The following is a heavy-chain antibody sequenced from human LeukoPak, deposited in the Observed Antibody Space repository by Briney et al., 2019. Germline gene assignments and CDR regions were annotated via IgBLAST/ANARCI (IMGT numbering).Heavy chain of an antibody. CDR2: ISSTSNYI. CDR3: ARGGIITSYAFEI. CDR1: GFTFSTYA. Sequence: PGGSLRLSCAASGFTFSTYAISWVRQAPGKGLEWVSCISSTSNYIFYVDSVRGRFTISRDNAKNSLYLQMDSLRAEDTAVYYCARGGIITSYAFEIWGQGAMVTVSS. V-gene: IGHV3-21*01. J-gene: IGHJ3*02. D-gene: IGHD1-26*01.